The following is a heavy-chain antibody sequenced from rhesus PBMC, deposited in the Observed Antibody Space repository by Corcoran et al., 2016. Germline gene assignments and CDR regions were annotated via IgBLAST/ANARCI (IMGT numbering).Heavy chain of an antibody. CDR3: ARDVGRLVGGLDS. J-gene: IGHJ6*01. D-gene: IGHD6S26*01. CDR2: ITYSGSN. CDR1: GGSISSGYYY. Sequence: QVQLQESGPGLVKPSETLSLTCAVSGGSISSGYYYWSWIRQPQGKGLEWIGYITYSGSNSYNPSLKSRVTISRDTSKNQFSLKLSSVTAADTAVYYCARDVGRLVGGLDSWGQGVVVTVSS. V-gene: IGHV4-122*02.